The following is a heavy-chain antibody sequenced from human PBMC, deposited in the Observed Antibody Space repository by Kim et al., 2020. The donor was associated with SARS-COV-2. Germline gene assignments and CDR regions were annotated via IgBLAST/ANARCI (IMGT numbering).Heavy chain of an antibody. CDR3: ARVGRGHCSGGSCYFTY. Sequence: FQGRVTITRDTSASTAYMELSSLRSEDTAVYYCARVGRGHCSGGSCYFTYWGQGTLVTVSS. V-gene: IGHV1-3*01. D-gene: IGHD2-15*01. J-gene: IGHJ4*02.